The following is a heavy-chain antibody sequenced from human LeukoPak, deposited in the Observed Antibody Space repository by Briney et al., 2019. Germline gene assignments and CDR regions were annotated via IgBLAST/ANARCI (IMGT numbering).Heavy chain of an antibody. CDR3: AKDRAQQLVLDF. J-gene: IGHJ4*02. CDR2: IYSGGGT. Sequence: GGSLRLSCAASGLTVSSDYMSWVRQAPGKGLEWVSVIYSGGGTYYADSVRGRFTISRDNSKDTLFLQMNSLRAEDTAVYYCAKDRAQQLVLDFWGQGTLVTVSS. D-gene: IGHD6-13*01. V-gene: IGHV3-66*01. CDR1: GLTVSSDY.